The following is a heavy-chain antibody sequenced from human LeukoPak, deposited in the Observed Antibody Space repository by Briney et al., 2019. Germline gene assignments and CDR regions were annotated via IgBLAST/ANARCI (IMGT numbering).Heavy chain of an antibody. V-gene: IGHV4-39*07. CDR2: IYYSGST. Sequence: SETLSLTCTVSGGSINSTSYYWGWIRQPPGKGLEWIGSIYYSGSTYYNPSLKSRVTISVDTSKNQFSLNLSSVTAADTAVYYCAREPITLNYYDSSGYLGSWFDPWGQGTLVTVSS. J-gene: IGHJ5*02. D-gene: IGHD3-22*01. CDR3: AREPITLNYYDSSGYLGSWFDP. CDR1: GGSINSTSYY.